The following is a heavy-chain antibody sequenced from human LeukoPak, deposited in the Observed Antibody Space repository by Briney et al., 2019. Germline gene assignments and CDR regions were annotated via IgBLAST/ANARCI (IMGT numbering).Heavy chain of an antibody. V-gene: IGHV3-64*01. Sequence: PGGSLRLSCAASGSTFSSYAMHWVRQAPGKGLECVSAISSNGGSTYYANSVKGRFTISRDNSKNTLYLQMGSLRAEDMAVYYCAREGGDIVVVPAAPDYWGQGTLVTVSS. CDR3: AREGGDIVVVPAAPDY. CDR2: ISSNGGST. J-gene: IGHJ4*02. CDR1: GSTFSSYA. D-gene: IGHD2-2*01.